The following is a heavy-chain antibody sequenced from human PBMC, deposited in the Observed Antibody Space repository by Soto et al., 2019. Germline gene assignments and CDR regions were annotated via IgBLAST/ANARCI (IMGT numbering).Heavy chain of an antibody. Sequence: PGGSLRLSCAASGFTFSNYWMNWVRQAPGKGLEWVANIKQDGSEKYYVDSVKGRFTISRDNARNSLYLQMNSLRGEDTAVYYCATETTFSPSSGGWNSWFDHWGQGTRATVSS. CDR3: ATETTFSPSSGGWNSWFDH. D-gene: IGHD6-25*01. J-gene: IGHJ5*02. CDR2: IKQDGSEK. V-gene: IGHV3-7*01. CDR1: GFTFSNYW.